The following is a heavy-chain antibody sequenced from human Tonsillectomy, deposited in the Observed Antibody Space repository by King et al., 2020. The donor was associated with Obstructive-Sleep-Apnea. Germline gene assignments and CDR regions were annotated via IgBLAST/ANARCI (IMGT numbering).Heavy chain of an antibody. D-gene: IGHD2-15*01. CDR3: ARREWGGSREQEFDY. CDR1: GYSFTSYW. J-gene: IGHJ4*02. CDR2: IYPGDSDT. Sequence: QLVQSGAEVKKPGESLKISCKGSGYSFTSYWIGLVRQMPGKGLEWMGIIYPGDSDTRYTPSFQGQVTISADKSISTAYLQWSSLKASDTAMYYCARREWGGSREQEFDYWGQGTLVTVSS. V-gene: IGHV5-51*01.